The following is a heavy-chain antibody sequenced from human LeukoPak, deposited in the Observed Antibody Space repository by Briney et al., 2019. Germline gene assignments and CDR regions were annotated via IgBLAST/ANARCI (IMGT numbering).Heavy chain of an antibody. CDR3: AALARDY. CDR1: GFIVSSNY. Sequence: HPGGSLRLSCAASGFIVSSNYMTWVRQAPGKGLEWVSVIHNDGSTYYADSVKGRFTIPRDNSKNTLYLQMNSLRVEDTAVYYCAALARDYWGQGTLVTVSS. D-gene: IGHD3-3*02. CDR2: IHNDGST. J-gene: IGHJ4*02. V-gene: IGHV3-53*01.